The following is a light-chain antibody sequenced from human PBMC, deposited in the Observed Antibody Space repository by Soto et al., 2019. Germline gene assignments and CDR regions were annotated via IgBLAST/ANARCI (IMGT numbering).Light chain of an antibody. J-gene: IGLJ3*02. V-gene: IGLV1-40*01. CDR3: QSYDSSLNGGV. CDR1: SSNIGAGYD. CDR2: GNS. Sequence: QSVLTQPPSVSGAPGQRVTISCTGSSSNIGAGYDVHWYQQLPGTAPKLLIYGNSNRPSGVPDRFSGSKSGTSASLAITGXXXXXXXXXXXQSYDSSLNGGVFGGGTKLTVL.